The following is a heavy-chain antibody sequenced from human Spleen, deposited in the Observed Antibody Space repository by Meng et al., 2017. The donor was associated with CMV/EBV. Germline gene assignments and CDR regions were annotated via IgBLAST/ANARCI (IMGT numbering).Heavy chain of an antibody. V-gene: IGHV4-34*01. Sequence: FSGSYWSSIRQPPGKGLEWIGEINHSGSTNHNPSLKSRVTISVDTSKNQFSLKLSSVTAADTAVYYCARGLAFTHYDFWSGEAPFDYWGQGTLVTVSS. D-gene: IGHD3-3*01. CDR3: ARGLAFTHYDFWSGEAPFDY. J-gene: IGHJ4*02. CDR1: FSGSY. CDR2: INHSGST.